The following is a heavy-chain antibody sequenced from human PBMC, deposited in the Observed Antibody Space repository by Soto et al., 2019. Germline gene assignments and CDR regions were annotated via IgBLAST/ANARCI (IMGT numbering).Heavy chain of an antibody. CDR1: GFIFSGYA. V-gene: IGHV3-23*01. D-gene: IGHD1-26*01. CDR3: AKDRGLTGGTPDI. J-gene: IGHJ3*02. Sequence: GGSLRLSCAASGFIFSGYAMNWVRHVPGKGLQWVSSISGSGGMTYYTDSVKGRFTISRDNSKDTVYVQMSSLRDDDTAIYYCAKDRGLTGGTPDIWGQGTMVTVSS. CDR2: ISGSGGMT.